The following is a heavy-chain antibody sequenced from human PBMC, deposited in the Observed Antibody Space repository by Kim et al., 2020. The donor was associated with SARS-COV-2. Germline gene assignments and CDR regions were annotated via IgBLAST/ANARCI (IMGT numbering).Heavy chain of an antibody. V-gene: IGHV3-49*02. D-gene: IGHD3-3*01. J-gene: IGHJ4*02. CDR3: TRAATIFGVVIINFDY. Sequence: CVKGRFTTSRDDSKSIAYLKMNSLKTEDTAVYYCTRAATIFGVVIINFDYWGQGTLVTVSS.